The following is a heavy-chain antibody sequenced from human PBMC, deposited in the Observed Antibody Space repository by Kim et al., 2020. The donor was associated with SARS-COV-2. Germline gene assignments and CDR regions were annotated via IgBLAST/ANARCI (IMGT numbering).Heavy chain of an antibody. V-gene: IGHV4-34*01. CDR2: INHSGST. J-gene: IGHJ5*02. CDR3: ARRDIVVVVAATVADWFDP. Sequence: SETLSLTCAVYGGSFSGYYWSWIRQPPGKGLEWIGEINHSGSTNYNPSLKSRVTISVDTSKNQFSLKLSSVTAADTAVYYCARRDIVVVVAATVADWFDPWGQGTLVTVSS. CDR1: GGSFSGYY. D-gene: IGHD2-15*01.